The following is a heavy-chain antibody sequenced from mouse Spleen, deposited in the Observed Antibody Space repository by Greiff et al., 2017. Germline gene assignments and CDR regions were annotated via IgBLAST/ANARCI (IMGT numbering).Heavy chain of an antibody. CDR1: GYTFTSYW. V-gene: IGHV1-69*01. CDR3: ASAENSPDY. Sequence: QVQLQQPGAELVMPGASVKLSCKASGYTFTSYWIHWVKQRPGQGLEWIGEIDPSDSYTNYNQKFKGKATLTVDKSSSTAYMQLSSLTSEDSAVYYCASAENSPDYWGQGTTLTVSS. CDR2: IDPSDSYT. J-gene: IGHJ2*01.